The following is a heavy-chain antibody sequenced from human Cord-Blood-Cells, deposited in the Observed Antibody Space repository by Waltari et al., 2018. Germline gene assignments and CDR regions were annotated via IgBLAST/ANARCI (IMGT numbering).Heavy chain of an antibody. V-gene: IGHV1-69*06. CDR2: IIPILGTA. CDR1: GGTFSSYA. J-gene: IGHJ3*02. D-gene: IGHD3-3*01. Sequence: QVQLVQSGAEVKKPGSSVKVSCKASGGTFSSYAISWVRQAPGQGVEWMGGIIPILGTANYAQKFQGRVTITADKSKSTAYMELSSLRSEDTAVYYCARGQGIFGVVNEGFDIWGQGTMVTVSS. CDR3: ARGQGIFGVVNEGFDI.